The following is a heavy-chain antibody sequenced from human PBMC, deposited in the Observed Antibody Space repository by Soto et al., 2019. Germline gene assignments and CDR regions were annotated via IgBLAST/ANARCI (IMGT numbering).Heavy chain of an antibody. Sequence: SVSNAWMNWVRQAPGKGLEWVGRIKSKTDGGTTDYAAPVKGRFTISRDDSKTTLYLQMNSLKTEDTAVYYCTSTPHSGYSSGWYFWGQGTLVTVSS. CDR2: IKSKTDGGTT. J-gene: IGHJ4*02. V-gene: IGHV3-15*07. CDR3: TSTPHSGYSSGWYF. CDR1: SVSNAW. D-gene: IGHD6-19*01.